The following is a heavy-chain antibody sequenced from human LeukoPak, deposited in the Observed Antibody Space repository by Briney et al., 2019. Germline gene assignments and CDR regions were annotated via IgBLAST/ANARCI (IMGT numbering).Heavy chain of an antibody. Sequence: SQTLSLTCTVSGGSISSGSYYWSWIRQPAGKGLEWIGRIYTSGSTNYNPSLKSRVTISVDTSKNQFSLKLSSVTAADTAVYYCARFVGQWLGYYFDYWGQGTLVTVSS. CDR1: GGSISSGSYY. V-gene: IGHV4-61*02. J-gene: IGHJ4*02. D-gene: IGHD6-19*01. CDR2: IYTSGST. CDR3: ARFVGQWLGYYFDY.